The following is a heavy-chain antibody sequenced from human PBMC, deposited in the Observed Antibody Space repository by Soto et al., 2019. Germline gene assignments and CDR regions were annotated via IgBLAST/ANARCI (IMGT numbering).Heavy chain of an antibody. Sequence: VGSLRLSCAASGFRFSTYNMDWVRQAPGKGPEWIAHISTTSFTIYYADSVKGRFTISRDNDRNSLYLEMNSLRDEDTAVYYCARDRCYDGTCYSASDSWGQGTLVTVSS. J-gene: IGHJ5*01. CDR1: GFRFSTYN. V-gene: IGHV3-48*02. D-gene: IGHD2-15*01. CDR2: ISTTSFTI. CDR3: ARDRCYDGTCYSASDS.